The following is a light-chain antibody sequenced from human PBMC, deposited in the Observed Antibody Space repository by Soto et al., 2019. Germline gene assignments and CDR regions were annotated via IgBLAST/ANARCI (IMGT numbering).Light chain of an antibody. CDR1: SSNIGAGYD. Sequence: QSVLTQPPSVSGAPGKGVIISCTGSSSNIGAGYDVHWYQQLPRTAPKLLIYSSVNRPSGVPDRFSASKSGTSASLAITGLRPEDEADYYCQSYDSRLNGYVFGTGTKLTVL. CDR2: SSV. J-gene: IGLJ1*01. CDR3: QSYDSRLNGYV. V-gene: IGLV1-40*01.